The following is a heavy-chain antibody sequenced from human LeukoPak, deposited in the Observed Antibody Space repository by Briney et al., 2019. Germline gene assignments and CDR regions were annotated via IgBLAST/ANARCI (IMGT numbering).Heavy chain of an antibody. CDR2: VKQDGSEK. V-gene: IGHV3-7*03. CDR1: GFTFSSYW. J-gene: IGHJ4*02. CDR3: ARARDDYYDSSGYLYYFDY. Sequence: GGSLRLSCAASGFTFSSYWMNWVRQAPGKGLEWVANVKQDGSEKYYVDSVKGRFAISRDNAKNSLYLQMNSLRAEDTALYYCARARDDYYDSSGYLYYFDYWGQGTLVTVSS. D-gene: IGHD3-22*01.